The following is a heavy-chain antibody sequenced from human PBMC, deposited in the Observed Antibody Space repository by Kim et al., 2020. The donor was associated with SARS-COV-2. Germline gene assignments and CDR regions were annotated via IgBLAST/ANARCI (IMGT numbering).Heavy chain of an antibody. Sequence: RKGRVTISVDASKNQCSLKLSSVTAADTAVYYCARAVFSSGWSAKYYFDYWGQGTLVTVSS. J-gene: IGHJ4*02. V-gene: IGHV4-34*01. CDR3: ARAVFSSGWSAKYYFDY. D-gene: IGHD6-19*01.